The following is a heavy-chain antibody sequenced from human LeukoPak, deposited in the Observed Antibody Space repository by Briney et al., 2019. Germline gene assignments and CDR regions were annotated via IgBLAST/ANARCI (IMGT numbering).Heavy chain of an antibody. CDR2: IIPIFGTT. V-gene: IGHV1-69*06. CDR1: GYIFTSYY. D-gene: IGHD3-16*01. CDR3: ARDNDSRDPPHFDY. Sequence: ASVKVSCKASGYIFTSYYIHCVRQAPGQGLEWMGGIIPIFGTTSYARKFRGRVTLTADKSTRTAYMELSSLRSEDTAVYYCARDNDSRDPPHFDYWGQGTLVTVSS. J-gene: IGHJ4*02.